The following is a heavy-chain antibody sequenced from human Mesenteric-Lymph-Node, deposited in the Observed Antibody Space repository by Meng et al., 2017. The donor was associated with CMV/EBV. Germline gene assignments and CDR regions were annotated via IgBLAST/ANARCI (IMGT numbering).Heavy chain of an antibody. D-gene: IGHD1-26*01. CDR2: IYPGDSDT. J-gene: IGHJ4*02. V-gene: IGHV5-51*01. Sequence: SGYSFTTYWIGCVRQMPGKGLEWMGIIYPGDSDTRYSPSFQGQVTISADKSISTAYLQWSSLKASDTAMYYCARPKSSGGGSWYFDYWGQGTLVTVSS. CDR1: GYSFTTYW. CDR3: ARPKSSGGGSWYFDY.